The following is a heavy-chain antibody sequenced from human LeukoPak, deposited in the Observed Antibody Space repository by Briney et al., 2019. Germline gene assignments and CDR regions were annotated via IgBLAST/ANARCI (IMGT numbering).Heavy chain of an antibody. CDR2: IRSKAYGGTT. J-gene: IGHJ4*02. D-gene: IGHD3-22*01. CDR1: GFSFSSYA. Sequence: GGSLRLSCATSGFSFSSYAMSWVRQAPGKGLEWVGFIRSKAYGGTTEYAASVKGRFTISRDDSKSIAYLQMNSLKTEDTAVYYCTRGLYDSSGYYYVRRGYYFDYWGQGTLVTVSS. CDR3: TRGLYDSSGYYYVRRGYYFDY. V-gene: IGHV3-49*04.